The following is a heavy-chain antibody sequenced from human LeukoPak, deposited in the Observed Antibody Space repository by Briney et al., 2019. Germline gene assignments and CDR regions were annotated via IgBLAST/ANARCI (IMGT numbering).Heavy chain of an antibody. D-gene: IGHD2-2*01. J-gene: IGHJ4*02. CDR3: ARDGAQGCSSTSCSFFDY. CDR2: IWYDGSNK. V-gene: IGHV3-33*01. CDR1: GFTFSSYG. Sequence: PSGGSLRLSCAASGFTFSSYGMHWVRQAPGKGLEWVAVIWYDGSNKYYADSVKGRFTISRDNSKNTLYLQMNSLRAEDTAAYYCARDGAQGCSSTSCSFFDYWGQGTLVTVSS.